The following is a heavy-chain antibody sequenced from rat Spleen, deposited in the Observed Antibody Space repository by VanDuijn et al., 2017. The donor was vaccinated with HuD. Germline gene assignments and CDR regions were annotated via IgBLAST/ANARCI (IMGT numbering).Heavy chain of an antibody. J-gene: IGHJ2*01. CDR3: TRQGIRGTDS. V-gene: IGHV2S12*01. Sequence: QVQVKESGPGLVQPSQTLSLTCTVSGFSLTSNGVSGVRQPPGKGLEWIAAISSSGNSYYNSALKSRLSISRDTTKSQVFLKMNSLQTEDTAIYFCTRQGIRGTDSWGQGVMVTVSS. CDR1: GFSLTSNG. CDR2: ISSSGNS. D-gene: IGHD4-3*01.